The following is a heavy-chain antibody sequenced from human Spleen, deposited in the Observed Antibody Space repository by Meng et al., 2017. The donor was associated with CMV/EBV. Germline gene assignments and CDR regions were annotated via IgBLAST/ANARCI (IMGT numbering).Heavy chain of an antibody. CDR1: GGTFSSYA. CDR2: IIPTLGMT. D-gene: IGHD2-2*01. V-gene: IGHV1-69*04. CDR3: AGGGVTAAPSN. J-gene: IGHJ4*02. Sequence: SCTASGGTFSSYAISWVRQAPGQGLEWMGRIIPTLGMTNYAQKFQGRVTITADKSTSTAYMDLGSLRFDDTAVYYCAGGGVTAAPSNWGQGTLVTVSS.